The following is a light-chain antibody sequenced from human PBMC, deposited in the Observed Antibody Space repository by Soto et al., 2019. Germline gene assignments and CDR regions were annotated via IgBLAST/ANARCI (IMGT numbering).Light chain of an antibody. CDR3: LQDYNYPLT. CDR1: QGIRND. V-gene: IGKV1-6*01. Sequence: AIQMTQSPSSLSSSLRHTFTITFRASQGIRNDLGWYQQKPGKAPKLLIYAASSLQSGVPSRFSGSGSGTDFTLTISSLQPEDFATYYCLQDYNYPLTFGGGTKVDIK. J-gene: IGKJ4*01. CDR2: AAS.